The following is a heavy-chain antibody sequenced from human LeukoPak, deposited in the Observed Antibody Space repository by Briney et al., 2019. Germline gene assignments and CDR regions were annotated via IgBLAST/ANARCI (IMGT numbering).Heavy chain of an antibody. CDR3: ARFRGGKKSQKQLDV. Sequence: SETLSLTCTVSGGSITRSSYHWGWIRQPPGKGLEWIGSIYYSGTTYYNPSLKSRVTILVDTSKNQFSLKLSSVTAADTAIYYCARFRGGKKSQKQLDVWGKGTTVTISS. J-gene: IGHJ6*04. V-gene: IGHV4-39*07. CDR2: IYYSGTT. D-gene: IGHD3-16*01. CDR1: GGSITRSSYH.